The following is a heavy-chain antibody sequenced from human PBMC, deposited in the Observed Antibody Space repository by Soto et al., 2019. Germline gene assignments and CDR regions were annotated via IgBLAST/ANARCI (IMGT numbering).Heavy chain of an antibody. CDR2: IHYDGST. V-gene: IGHV4-59*08. CDR1: GGSISNYY. D-gene: IGHD3-9*01. CDR3: AGNYDVLTGRGDLDV. Sequence: QVQLQESGPGLVKPSETLSLTCTVSGGSISNYYWNWIRQPPGKGLEWIGNIHYDGSTKYNPSLKSRGTVSVDTSKTQFSLKLSSVTAADTAVYYCAGNYDVLTGRGDLDVWGQGTTVTVSS. J-gene: IGHJ6*02.